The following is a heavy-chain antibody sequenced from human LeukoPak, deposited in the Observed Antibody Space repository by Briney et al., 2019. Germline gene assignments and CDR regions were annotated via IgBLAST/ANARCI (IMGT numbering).Heavy chain of an antibody. D-gene: IGHD6-13*01. CDR1: GYTFTSYD. Sequence: ASVTVSCKSSGYTFTSYDINWVRQATGQGLEWMGWMNPNSGNTGYAQKFQGRVSITRNTSISTAYMELSSLRSEDTAVYYCTTEYSSSWLYYHYYYMDVWGKGTTVTVSS. J-gene: IGHJ6*03. CDR3: TTEYSSSWLYYHYYYMDV. CDR2: MNPNSGNT. V-gene: IGHV1-8*03.